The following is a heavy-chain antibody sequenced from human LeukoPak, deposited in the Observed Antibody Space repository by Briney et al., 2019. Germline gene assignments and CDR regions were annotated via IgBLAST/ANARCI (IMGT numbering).Heavy chain of an antibody. D-gene: IGHD4-23*01. CDR1: GVSISSGEYY. CDR3: ARGDGGNPDAFDI. CDR2: IYYSGST. J-gene: IGHJ3*02. V-gene: IGHV4-30-4*01. Sequence: SETLSLTCTVSGVSISSGEYYWSWIRQPPGKGLEWIGYIYYSGSTYYNPSLKSRVTISVDTSKNQFSLKLSSVTAADTAVYYCARGDGGNPDAFDIWGQGTMVTVSS.